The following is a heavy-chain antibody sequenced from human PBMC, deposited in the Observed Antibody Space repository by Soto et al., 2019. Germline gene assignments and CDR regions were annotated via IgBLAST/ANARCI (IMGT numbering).Heavy chain of an antibody. CDR3: AGVSCGSYCAFDI. D-gene: IGHD1-26*01. Sequence: QVQLVQSGAEVKKPGSSVKVSCKASGGTFSSYAISWVRQAPGQGLEWMGGIIPIFGTANYAQKFQGRVTLTAEKYTSKAYMELCSLRSEDTAVYYCAGVSCGSYCAFDIWGQGTMVTVSS. J-gene: IGHJ3*02. CDR2: IIPIFGTA. CDR1: GGTFSSYA. V-gene: IGHV1-69*06.